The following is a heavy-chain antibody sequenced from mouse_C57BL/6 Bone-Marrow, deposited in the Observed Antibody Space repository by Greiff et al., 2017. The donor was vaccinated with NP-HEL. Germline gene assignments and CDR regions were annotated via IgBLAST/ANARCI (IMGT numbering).Heavy chain of an antibody. CDR2: IHPNSGST. D-gene: IGHD1-1*01. Sequence: QVQLQQPGAELVKPGASVKLSCKASGYTFTSYWMHWVKQRPGQGLEWIGMIHPNSGSTNYNEKFKSKATLTVDKSSSTAYMQLSSLTSEDSAVYYSARDYYGSSRYAMDDWGQGTSVTVSS. V-gene: IGHV1-64*01. CDR1: GYTFTSYW. CDR3: ARDYYGSSRYAMDD. J-gene: IGHJ4*01.